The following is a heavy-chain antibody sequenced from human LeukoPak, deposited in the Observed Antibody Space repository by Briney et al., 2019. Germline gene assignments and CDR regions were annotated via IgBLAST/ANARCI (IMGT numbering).Heavy chain of an antibody. D-gene: IGHD1-26*01. CDR3: ARDRVGAIYYFDY. Sequence: GGSLRLSCAASGFTFNNYGMHWVRQAPGKGLEWVALIWYDGNNKYYADSVKGRFTISRDNSKNMPYLQMNSLRDEDTAVYYCARDRVGAIYYFDYWGQGTLVTVSS. J-gene: IGHJ4*02. CDR2: IWYDGNNK. V-gene: IGHV3-33*01. CDR1: GFTFNNYG.